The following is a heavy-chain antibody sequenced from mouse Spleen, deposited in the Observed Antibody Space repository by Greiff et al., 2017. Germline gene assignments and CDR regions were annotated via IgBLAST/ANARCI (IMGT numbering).Heavy chain of an antibody. V-gene: IGHV1-50*01. CDR3: ARGITTAPFAY. CDR1: GYTFTSYW. CDR2: IDPSDSYT. D-gene: IGHD1-2*01. Sequence: VQLQQPGAELVKPGASVKLSCKASGYTFTSYWMQWVKQRPGQGLEWIGEIDPSDSYTNYNQKFKGKATLTVDTSSSTAYMQLSSLTSEDSAVYYCARGITTAPFAYWGQGTLVTVSA. J-gene: IGHJ3*01.